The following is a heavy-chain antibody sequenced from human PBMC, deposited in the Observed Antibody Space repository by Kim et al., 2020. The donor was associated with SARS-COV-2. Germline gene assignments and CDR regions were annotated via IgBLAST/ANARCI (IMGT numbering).Heavy chain of an antibody. J-gene: IGHJ4*02. V-gene: IGHV3-48*03. D-gene: IGHD1-1*01. CDR2: ISSSGTTI. CDR1: GFTFSDYN. Sequence: GGSLRLSCAASGFTFSDYNMNWVRQPPGKGLEWVSYISSSGTTIYYADSVKGRFTISRDNAKKSLYLQMDSLRAEDTAVHYCATNEPYWGQGTLVTVSS. CDR3: ATNEPY.